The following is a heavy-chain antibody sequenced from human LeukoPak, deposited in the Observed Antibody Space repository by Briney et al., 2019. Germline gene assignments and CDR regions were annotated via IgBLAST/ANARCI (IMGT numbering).Heavy chain of an antibody. J-gene: IGHJ3*02. Sequence: ASVKVSCKASGYTFTGYGISWVRQAPGQGLEWMGWISAYNGNTNYAQKLQGRVTMTTDTSTSTAYMELRSLRSDDTAVYYCARVYGSGSFDAFDIWGQGTMVTVSS. CDR2: ISAYNGNT. V-gene: IGHV1-18*01. CDR1: GYTFTGYG. D-gene: IGHD3-10*01. CDR3: ARVYGSGSFDAFDI.